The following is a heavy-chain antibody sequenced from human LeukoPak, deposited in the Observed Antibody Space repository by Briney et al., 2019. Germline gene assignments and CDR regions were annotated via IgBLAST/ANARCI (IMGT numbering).Heavy chain of an antibody. V-gene: IGHV3-21*01. CDR3: ARDRAAERLEDYYMDV. CDR2: ISSSSSYI. CDR1: GFTFSSYS. J-gene: IGHJ6*03. Sequence: GESLRLSCAASGFTFSSYSMNWVRQAPGKGLEWVSSISSSSSYIYYADSVKGRFTISRDNAKNSLYLQMNSLRAEDTAVYYCARDRAAERLEDYYMDVWGKGTTVTVSS. D-gene: IGHD3-10*01.